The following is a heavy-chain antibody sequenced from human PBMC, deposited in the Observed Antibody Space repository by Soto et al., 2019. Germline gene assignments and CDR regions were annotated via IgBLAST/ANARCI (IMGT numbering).Heavy chain of an antibody. CDR2: IYSGGST. CDR1: GFTVSSNY. J-gene: IGHJ4*02. CDR3: ARSHPAPLYYFDY. V-gene: IGHV3-66*01. Sequence: EVQLVESGGGLVQPGGSLRLSCAASGFTVSSNYMSWVRQAPGKGLEWVSVIYSGGSTYYADSVKGRFTISRDNSKNTLYLQMHSLRAEDTAVYYCARSHPAPLYYFDYWGQGTLVTVSS.